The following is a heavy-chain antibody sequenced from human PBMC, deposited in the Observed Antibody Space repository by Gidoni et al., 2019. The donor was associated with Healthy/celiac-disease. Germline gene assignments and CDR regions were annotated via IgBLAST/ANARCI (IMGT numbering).Heavy chain of an antibody. J-gene: IGHJ6*02. CDR1: GYPFPSYG. V-gene: IGHV1-18*01. D-gene: IGHD6-13*01. Sequence: QVQLVQSGAEVKKPGASVKVSCKASGYPFPSYGISWVRQAPGQGLEWMGWISAYNGNTNYAQKLQGRVTMTTDTSTSTAYMELRSLRSDDTAVYYCAREVAAAGTLFYYYYYGMDVWGQGTTVTVSS. CDR3: AREVAAAGTLFYYYYYGMDV. CDR2: ISAYNGNT.